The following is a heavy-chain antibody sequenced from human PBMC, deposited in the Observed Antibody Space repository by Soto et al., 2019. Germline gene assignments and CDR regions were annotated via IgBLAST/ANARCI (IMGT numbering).Heavy chain of an antibody. V-gene: IGHV3-23*01. D-gene: IGHD2-2*01. CDR1: GFTFSSYA. CDR2: ISGSGGST. J-gene: IGHJ6*02. CDR3: AKVGCSSTSCPYYYYYGMDV. Sequence: GSLRLSCAASGFTFSSYAMSWVRQAPGKGLEWVSAISGSGGSTYYADSVKGRFTISRDNSKNTLYLQMNSLRAEDTAVYYCAKVGCSSTSCPYYYYYGMDVWGQGTTVTVSS.